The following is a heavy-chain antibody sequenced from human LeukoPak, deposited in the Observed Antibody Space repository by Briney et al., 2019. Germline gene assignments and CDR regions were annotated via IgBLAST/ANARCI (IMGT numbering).Heavy chain of an antibody. CDR3: ARIPGGYYYGMDV. V-gene: IGHV3-48*02. D-gene: IGHD3-16*01. J-gene: IGHJ6*02. CDR2: ISSRSSNI. Sequence: GGSLRLSCAASGFTFSSYSVNWVRQAPGKGLEWVSYISSRSSNIYYADSVKGRFTISRGNAKNSLYLQMNSLRDEDTAVYYCARIPGGYYYGMDVWGQGTTVTVSS. CDR1: GFTFSSYS.